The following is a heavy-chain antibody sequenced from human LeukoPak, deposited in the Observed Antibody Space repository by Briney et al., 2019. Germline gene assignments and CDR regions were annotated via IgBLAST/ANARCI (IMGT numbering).Heavy chain of an antibody. Sequence: PEGSLRLSCAASGFTFSDHSMNWVRQAPGKGLGWISYVGISSGNTKYADSVKGRFTISGGKAKNSLYIQMNSRRVEDTAVYYCARDTKYAFDNWGQGTLVTVSS. CDR3: ARDTKYAFDN. V-gene: IGHV3-48*01. CDR2: VGISSGNT. J-gene: IGHJ4*02. D-gene: IGHD2-8*01. CDR1: GFTFSDHS.